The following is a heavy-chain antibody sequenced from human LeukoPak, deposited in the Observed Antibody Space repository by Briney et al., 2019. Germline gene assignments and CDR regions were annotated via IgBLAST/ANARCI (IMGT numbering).Heavy chain of an antibody. CDR2: VYHTGST. D-gene: IGHD3-16*02. J-gene: IGHJ4*02. V-gene: IGHV4-38-2*02. CDR1: NYSISSGYH. CDR3: ARAGYTISSYVFDF. Sequence: PSETLSLTCTVSNYSISSGYHWGWIRQPPGRGLDWIGSVYHTGSTYYNPSLKSRVTISVDTSKNQFSLKVTSVTAADTAIYFCARAGYTISSYVFDFWGQGALVAVSS.